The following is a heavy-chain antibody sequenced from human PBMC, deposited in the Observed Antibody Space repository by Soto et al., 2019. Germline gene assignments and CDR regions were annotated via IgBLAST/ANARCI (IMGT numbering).Heavy chain of an antibody. D-gene: IGHD1-26*01. Sequence: EVQLVESGGGLVQPGGSLRLCCAASGFIFNNYWMKWVRQGPGKGLEWVADIXQXXXAXYHVDSVKGRXTIXRDXXXXXXXXXXXXXXXXXXXXXXXXXGGWGRYFDLWGRGTLVSVSS. J-gene: IGHJ2*01. CDR2: IXQXXXAX. V-gene: IGHV3-7*02. CDR3: XXGGWGRYFDL. CDR1: GFIFNNYW.